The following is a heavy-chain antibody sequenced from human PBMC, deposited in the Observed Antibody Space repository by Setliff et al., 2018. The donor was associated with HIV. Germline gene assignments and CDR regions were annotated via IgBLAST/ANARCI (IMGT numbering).Heavy chain of an antibody. CDR2: VYHTGST. Sequence: WVRQPPGRGLEWIGEVYHTGSTNYNPSLKSRVITSIDKSKNQFSLKIDSVTAADTAVYYCARRPLFGVVIASVAKMEFDYWGQGTLVTVSS. CDR3: ARRPLFGVVIASVAKMEFDY. J-gene: IGHJ4*02. V-gene: IGHV4-4*02. D-gene: IGHD3-3*01.